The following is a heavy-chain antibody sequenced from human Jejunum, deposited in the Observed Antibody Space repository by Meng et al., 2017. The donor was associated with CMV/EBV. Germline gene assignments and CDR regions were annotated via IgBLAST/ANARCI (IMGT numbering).Heavy chain of an antibody. CDR3: ARVEVGITSGDY. CDR1: GYTFTNYG. V-gene: IGHV1-18*01. Sequence: QAQLVQSGSDVKKPGASVKGSCKASGYTFTNYGITWVRQAPGQGLEWMGWISAYNGNTNYAQTLQGRVTMTTDTSPSTAYMELGSLRSDDTAVYYCARVEVGITSGDYWGQGTLVTVSS. CDR2: ISAYNGNT. D-gene: IGHD1-26*01. J-gene: IGHJ4*02.